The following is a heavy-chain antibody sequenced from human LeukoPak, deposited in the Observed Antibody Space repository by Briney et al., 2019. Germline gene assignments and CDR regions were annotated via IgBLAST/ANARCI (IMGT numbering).Heavy chain of an antibody. V-gene: IGHV4-59*08. J-gene: IGHJ3*02. CDR3: ARHGQQLENNAFDM. CDR2: SRNSGFT. D-gene: IGHD6-13*01. Sequence: SETLSLTCTVSSASFSSYYWSWIRQPPGKGLEWIGYSRNSGFTKYNASLKSRVTISIDTSQNQFSLKLTSATAADTAVYYCARHGQQLENNAFDMWGQGTMVTVSS. CDR1: SASFSSYY.